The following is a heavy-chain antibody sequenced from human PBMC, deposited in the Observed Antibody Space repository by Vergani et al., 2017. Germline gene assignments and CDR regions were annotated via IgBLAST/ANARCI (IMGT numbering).Heavy chain of an antibody. Sequence: EVQLVESGGGLVKPGGSLRLSCAASGFTFSNAWMSWVRQAPGKGLEWVGRIKSKTDGGTTDYAAPVKGRFTISRDDSKNTLYLQMNSLKTEDTAVYYCTTEFTYYDYVWGSLKFDYWGQGTLVTVSS. CDR1: GFTFSNAW. D-gene: IGHD3-16*01. V-gene: IGHV3-15*01. CDR3: TTEFTYYDYVWGSLKFDY. J-gene: IGHJ4*02. CDR2: IKSKTDGGTT.